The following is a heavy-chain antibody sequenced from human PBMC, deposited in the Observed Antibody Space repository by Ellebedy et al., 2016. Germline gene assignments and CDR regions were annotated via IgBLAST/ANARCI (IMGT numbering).Heavy chain of an antibody. Sequence: SVKVSCXASGGTFSSYAISWVRQAPGQGLEWMGRIIPILGIANYAQKFQGRVTITADKSTSTAYMELSSLRSEDTAVYYCARDQDGMDVWGQGTTVTVSS. V-gene: IGHV1-69*04. CDR1: GGTFSSYA. J-gene: IGHJ6*02. D-gene: IGHD2-15*01. CDR3: ARDQDGMDV. CDR2: IIPILGIA.